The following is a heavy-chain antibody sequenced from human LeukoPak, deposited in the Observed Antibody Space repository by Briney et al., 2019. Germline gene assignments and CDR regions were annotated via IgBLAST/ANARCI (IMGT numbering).Heavy chain of an antibody. J-gene: IGHJ5*02. CDR1: GFTFSSYA. Sequence: PGGSLRLSCAASGFTFSSYAMHWVRQAPGKGLEWVAVISYDGSNKYYADSVKGRFTISRDNSKNTLYLQMNSLRAEDTAVYYCASPPLYDSSGYYTPVSWFDPWGQGTLVTVSS. D-gene: IGHD3-22*01. CDR3: ASPPLYDSSGYYTPVSWFDP. V-gene: IGHV3-30*04. CDR2: ISYDGSNK.